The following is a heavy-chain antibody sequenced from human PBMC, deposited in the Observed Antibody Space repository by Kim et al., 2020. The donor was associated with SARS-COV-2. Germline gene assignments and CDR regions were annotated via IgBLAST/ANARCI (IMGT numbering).Heavy chain of an antibody. CDR2: INSDGGST. D-gene: IGHD3-16*01. J-gene: IGHJ5*02. CDR1: GFTLSGYW. Sequence: GGSLRLSCSASGFTLSGYWMYWVRQGPGRGLVWVARINSDGGSTGYADSVEGRFIISRGSAKNTLYLQMNSLRAEDTAVYYCARENNYGVTFDPWRQ. V-gene: IGHV3-74*01. CDR3: ARENNYGVTFDP.